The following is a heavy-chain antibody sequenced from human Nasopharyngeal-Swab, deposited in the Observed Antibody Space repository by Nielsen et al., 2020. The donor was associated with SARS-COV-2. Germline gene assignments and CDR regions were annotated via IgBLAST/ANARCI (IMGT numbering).Heavy chain of an antibody. D-gene: IGHD6-19*01. V-gene: IGHV3-21*06. CDR2: ISSSVSYI. Sequence: GESLKISCAASGFTFSTYSMIWVRQAPAKGLEWVSWISSSVSYIYYADSVKGRFTISRDNAKNALYLQMSSLRAEDTAVYYCARLPSAWGRRDFDYWGRGTLVTVSS. CDR1: GFTFSTYS. CDR3: ARLPSAWGRRDFDY. J-gene: IGHJ4*02.